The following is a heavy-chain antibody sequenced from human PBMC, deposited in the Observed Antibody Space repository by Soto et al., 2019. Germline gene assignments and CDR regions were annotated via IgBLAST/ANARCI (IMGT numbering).Heavy chain of an antibody. CDR2: ISCNSGSI. Sequence: TLRLSCPASVFTVGDYAMHWVRQAPGKGLAWVSGISCNSGSIGYADSVKGRFTISRDNAKNSLYLQMNSLRAEDTALYYCAKELGREGFDYWGQGTLVAVS. J-gene: IGHJ4*02. V-gene: IGHV3-9*01. CDR3: AKELGREGFDY. CDR1: VFTVGDYA.